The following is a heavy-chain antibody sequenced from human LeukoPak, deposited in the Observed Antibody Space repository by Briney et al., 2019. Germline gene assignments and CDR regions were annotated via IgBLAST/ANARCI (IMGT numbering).Heavy chain of an antibody. CDR1: GYTFTGYY. CDR2: INPNSGGT. Sequence: GASVKVSCKASGYTFTGYYMHWVRQAPGQGLEWMGWINPNSGGTNYAQKFQGRVTMTRDTSISTAYMELSRLKSDDTAVYYCARATPLIVVVPAAIGRSRFDPWGQGTLVTVSS. J-gene: IGHJ5*02. CDR3: ARATPLIVVVPAAIGRSRFDP. D-gene: IGHD2-2*01. V-gene: IGHV1-2*02.